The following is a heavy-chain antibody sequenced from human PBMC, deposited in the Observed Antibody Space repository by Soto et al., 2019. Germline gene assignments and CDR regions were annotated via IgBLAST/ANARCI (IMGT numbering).Heavy chain of an antibody. D-gene: IGHD3-10*01. Sequence: EVQLLESGGGLVQPGGSLRLSCPASGFTFNNYAMTWVRQAPGKGLEWGSGISGGGDTTSYEDSVKGRFTVSRDGSKNTLYLQMSSLRAEDTALYYCAKGRGGSGSLTPRVDFWGQGTLVTVSS. J-gene: IGHJ4*02. CDR2: ISGGGDTT. V-gene: IGHV3-23*01. CDR1: GFTFNNYA. CDR3: AKGRGGSGSLTPRVDF.